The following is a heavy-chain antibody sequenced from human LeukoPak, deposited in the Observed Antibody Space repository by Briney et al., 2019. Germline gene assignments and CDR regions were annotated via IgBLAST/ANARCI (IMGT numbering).Heavy chain of an antibody. J-gene: IGHJ5*02. CDR1: GFTFSSYA. V-gene: IGHV3-23*01. CDR3: AKDRYGGSSHGWFDP. CDR2: ISGSGGST. D-gene: IGHD1-26*01. Sequence: GGSLRLSCAASGFTFSSYAMSWVRQAPGKGLEWVSAISGSGGSTYYADSVKGRFTISRDNSKNTLYLQMNSLRAEDTAVYYCAKDRYGGSSHGWFDPWGQGTLVTVSS.